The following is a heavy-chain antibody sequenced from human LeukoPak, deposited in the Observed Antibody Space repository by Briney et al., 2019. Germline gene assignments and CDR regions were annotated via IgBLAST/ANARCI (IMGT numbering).Heavy chain of an antibody. D-gene: IGHD5-24*01. V-gene: IGHV4-34*01. J-gene: IGHJ6*02. CDR3: ARGVDSYPNYYYGMDV. Sequence: SETLSLTCAVYGGSFSGFYWSWIRQPPGKGLEWIGEINHSGSTTYNPSLKSRVTISVDTSKNQFSLKLSSVTAADTAVYYCARGVDSYPNYYYGMDVWGQGTTVTVSS. CDR2: INHSGST. CDR1: GGSFSGFY.